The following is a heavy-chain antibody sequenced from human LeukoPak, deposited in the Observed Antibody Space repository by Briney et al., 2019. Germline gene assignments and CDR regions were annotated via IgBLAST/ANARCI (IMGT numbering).Heavy chain of an antibody. CDR2: IKQDGSEK. J-gene: IGHJ4*02. CDR1: GFTFSSYW. V-gene: IGHV3-7*01. CDR3: ATGRDGYNYPYYFDY. D-gene: IGHD5-24*01. Sequence: PGGSLRLSCAASGFTFSSYWMSWFRQAPGKGLEWVANIKQDGSEKYYVDSVKGRFTISRDNAKNSLYLQMNSLRAEDTAVYYCATGRDGYNYPYYFDYWGQGTLVTVSS.